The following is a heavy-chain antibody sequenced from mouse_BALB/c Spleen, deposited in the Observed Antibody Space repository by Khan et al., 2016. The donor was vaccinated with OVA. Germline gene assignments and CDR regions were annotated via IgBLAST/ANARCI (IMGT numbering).Heavy chain of an antibody. Sequence: QVQLQQPGAELVKAGASVKMSCKASGYTFTSYWMHWVKQRLGQGLEWFAETNPTNGRTYYNEKFKSKATLTVDKSSSTAYMLLSGPTFEDSAVYYCARIKKIVATHFDYWGQGTTLTVSS. CDR3: ARIKKIVATHFDY. CDR1: GYTFTSYW. V-gene: IGHV1S81*02. D-gene: IGHD1-1*01. CDR2: TNPTNGRT. J-gene: IGHJ2*01.